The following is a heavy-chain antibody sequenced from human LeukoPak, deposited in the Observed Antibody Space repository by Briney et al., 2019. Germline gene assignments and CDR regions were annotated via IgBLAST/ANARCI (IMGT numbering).Heavy chain of an antibody. CDR1: RFTFVDYS. CDR2: SNWNRGNI. J-gene: IGHJ4*02. Sequence: VRALRVSCAPSRFTFVDYSIHGVQQPPGRGREGVSCSNWNRGNIGYADSVKGRFTISRDNAKNSLYLQMNSLRAEDTALYYCAKDHYQVPDSIDYWGQGTPVTVSS. CDR3: AKDHYQVPDSIDY. V-gene: IGHV3-9*01. D-gene: IGHD2-2*01.